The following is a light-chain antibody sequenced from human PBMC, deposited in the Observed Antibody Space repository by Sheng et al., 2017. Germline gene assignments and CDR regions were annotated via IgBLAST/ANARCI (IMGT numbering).Light chain of an antibody. CDR3: QAWDSSTEV. Sequence: SYELTQPPSVSVSPGQTVSITCSGDKLGDTYACWYQQKPGQSPVLVIYQDSKRPSGIPERFSGSNSGNTATLTISGTQAMDEADYYCQAWDSSTEVFGTGTKVTVL. CDR2: QDS. CDR1: KLGDTY. J-gene: IGLJ1*01. V-gene: IGLV3-1*01.